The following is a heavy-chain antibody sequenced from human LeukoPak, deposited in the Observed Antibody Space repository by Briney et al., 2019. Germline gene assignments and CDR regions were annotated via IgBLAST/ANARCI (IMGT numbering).Heavy chain of an antibody. V-gene: IGHV4-61*01. D-gene: IGHD1-26*01. Sequence: SGTLSLTCTVSGASVSSASYWTWIRQPPGKGVEWIAHIYNGVNTNYNPSLKSRVTISVDTSKNQFSLRLNSVTAADTAVYYCARSRAFNSGAFDPWGQGSLVTVSS. CDR3: ARSRAFNSGAFDP. CDR1: GASVSSASY. J-gene: IGHJ5*02. CDR2: IYNGVNT.